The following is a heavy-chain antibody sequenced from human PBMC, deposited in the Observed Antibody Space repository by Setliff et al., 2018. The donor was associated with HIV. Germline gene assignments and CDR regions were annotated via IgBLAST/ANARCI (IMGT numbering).Heavy chain of an antibody. J-gene: IGHJ4*02. V-gene: IGHV1-2*04. CDR3: ARGMDYYDTSGYYQYYFDY. CDR2: INPKSDGT. Sequence: ASVKVSCKASGGSFTDYYIHWVRQAPGQGLEWMGWINPKSDGTNYAQKFQGWITMTRDTSISTAYMELSRLRSDDTAVYYCARGMDYYDTSGYYQYYFDYWGQGTLVTVSS. D-gene: IGHD3-22*01. CDR1: GGSFTDYY.